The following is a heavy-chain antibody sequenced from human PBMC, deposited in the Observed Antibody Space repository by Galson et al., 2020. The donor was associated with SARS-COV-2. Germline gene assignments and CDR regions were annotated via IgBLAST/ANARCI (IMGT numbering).Heavy chain of an antibody. CDR2: ISYDGSHS. V-gene: IGHV3-30*18. Sequence: WVRPAPGKGLEWVAVISYDGSHSYYVDSVKDRFTISRDNSKNTLSLQMNSLRAEDTAVYYCAKPLSGHYFDFWGQGTLVTVSS. CDR3: AKPLSGHYFDF. J-gene: IGHJ4*02. D-gene: IGHD3-10*01.